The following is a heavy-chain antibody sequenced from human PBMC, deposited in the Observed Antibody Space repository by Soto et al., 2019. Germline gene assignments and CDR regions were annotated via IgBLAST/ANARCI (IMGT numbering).Heavy chain of an antibody. V-gene: IGHV1-18*01. CDR1: GYTFTSYG. Sequence: ASVKVSCKASGYTFTSYGISWVRPAPGQGLEWMVWISAYNGTPNYAQKLQGRVTMTTDTSTSTAYMELRSLRSDDTAVYYCARDRPGPIGEFDYWGQGTLVSVSS. CDR2: ISAYNGTP. CDR3: ARDRPGPIGEFDY. J-gene: IGHJ4*02. D-gene: IGHD3-10*01.